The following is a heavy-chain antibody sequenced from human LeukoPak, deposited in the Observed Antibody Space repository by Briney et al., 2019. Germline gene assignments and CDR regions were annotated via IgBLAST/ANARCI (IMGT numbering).Heavy chain of an antibody. D-gene: IGHD1-26*01. V-gene: IGHV1-18*04. CDR1: GYTFTGYY. J-gene: IGHJ4*02. CDR2: ISAYNGNT. CDR3: ARGIVGATTLSDY. Sequence: GASVKVSCKASGYTFTGYYMHWVRQAPGQGLEWMGWISAYNGNTNYAQKLQGRVTMTTDTSTSTAYMELRSLRSDDTAVYYCARGIVGATTLSDYWGQGTLVTVSS.